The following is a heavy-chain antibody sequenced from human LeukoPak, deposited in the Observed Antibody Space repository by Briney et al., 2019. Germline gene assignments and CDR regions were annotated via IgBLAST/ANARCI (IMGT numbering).Heavy chain of an antibody. CDR2: ISGSGGST. D-gene: IGHD2-15*01. CDR1: GFTFSSYA. J-gene: IGHJ4*02. Sequence: GGSLRLSCAASGFTFSSYAMSWVRQAPGKGLEWVSAISGSGGSTYYADSVKGRFTISRDNSKNTLFLQMNSPRAEDTAVYYCVKIGGYCSGGSCRGGFDYWGQGTLVTVSS. CDR3: VKIGGYCSGGSCRGGFDY. V-gene: IGHV3-23*01.